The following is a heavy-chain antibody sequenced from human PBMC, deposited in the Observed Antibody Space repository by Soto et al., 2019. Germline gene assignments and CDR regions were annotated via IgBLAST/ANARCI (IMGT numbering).Heavy chain of an antibody. CDR2: INPNSGGT. J-gene: IGHJ5*02. D-gene: IGHD6-19*01. V-gene: IGHV1-2*04. CDR1: GYTFSDYY. Sequence: ASVKVSCKASGYTFSDYYIHWVRQAPGQGLEWMGWINPNSGGTNYAQKFQGWVTMTRDTSISTTYMELSRLRSDDTAVYYCARELYSSGWSLNPWGQGTLVTVSS. CDR3: ARELYSSGWSLNP.